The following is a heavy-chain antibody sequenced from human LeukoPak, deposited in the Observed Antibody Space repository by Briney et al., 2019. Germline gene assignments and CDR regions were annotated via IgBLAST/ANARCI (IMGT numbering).Heavy chain of an antibody. CDR1: GFTFSSYW. CDR3: ARADSSGWYRMKGFDP. CDR2: IKQDGSEK. J-gene: IGHJ5*02. D-gene: IGHD6-19*01. V-gene: IGHV3-7*01. Sequence: PGGSLRLSCAASGFTFSSYWMSWVRQAPGKGLEWVAHIKQDGSEKYYVDSVKGRFTISRDNAKNSLYLQMNSLRAEDTAVYYCARADSSGWYRMKGFDPWGQGTLVTVSS.